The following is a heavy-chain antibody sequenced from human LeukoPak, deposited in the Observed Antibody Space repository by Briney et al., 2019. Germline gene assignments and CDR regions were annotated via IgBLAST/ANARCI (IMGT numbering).Heavy chain of an antibody. J-gene: IGHJ5*02. V-gene: IGHV1-8*01. CDR2: MNPNSGNT. CDR1: GYTFTSYD. Sequence: ASVKVSCKASGYTFTSYDIIWVRQASGQGLEWMGWMNPNSGNTDSAQKFQGRVTMTRNTSISTAYTELSSLTSEDTAVYFCARRHLGYNYGPHWFDPWGQRTLVTVSS. D-gene: IGHD5-12*01. CDR3: ARRHLGYNYGPHWFDP.